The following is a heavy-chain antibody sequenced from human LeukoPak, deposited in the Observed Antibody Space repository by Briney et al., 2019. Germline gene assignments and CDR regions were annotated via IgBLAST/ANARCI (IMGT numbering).Heavy chain of an antibody. CDR3: ARGRGITMVRGVIIRRHYDYYYYMDV. J-gene: IGHJ6*03. CDR1: GYTFTSYD. D-gene: IGHD3-10*01. Sequence: ASVKVSCKASGYTFTSYDINWVRQATGQGLEWVGWMNPNSGNTGYAQKFQDRVTMTRNTSISTAYMELSSLRSEDTAVYYCARGRGITMVRGVIIRRHYDYYYYMDVWRKGTTVTVSS. V-gene: IGHV1-8*01. CDR2: MNPNSGNT.